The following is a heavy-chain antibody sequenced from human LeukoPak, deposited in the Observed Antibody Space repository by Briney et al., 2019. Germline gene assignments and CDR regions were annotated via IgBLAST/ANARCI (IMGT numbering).Heavy chain of an antibody. CDR1: AGFTFSAHT. CDR3: ARNLPVDY. CDR2: IYTGGST. J-gene: IGHJ4*02. Sequence: PGGSLRLSCAASAGFTFSAHTMNWVRQAPGKGLEWVSVIYTGGSTYYADSVKGRFTISRDNSKNTLYLQMNSLRAGDTAVYYCARNLPVDYWGQGTLVTVSS. V-gene: IGHV3-53*01.